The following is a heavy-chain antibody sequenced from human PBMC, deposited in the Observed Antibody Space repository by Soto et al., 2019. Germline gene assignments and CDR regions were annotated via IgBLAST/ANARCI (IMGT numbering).Heavy chain of an antibody. CDR3: AKLTAA. D-gene: IGHD6-13*01. Sequence: PGGSLRLSCAASGFTFSAYVMSWVRQAPGKGLEWVSSITSSGGGTYYADSVKGRFTVSRDNSKNTVYLQMNSLRDEDTAVYYCAKLTAARGRGTLVTVSS. V-gene: IGHV3-23*01. J-gene: IGHJ4*02. CDR2: ITSSGGGT. CDR1: GFTFSAYV.